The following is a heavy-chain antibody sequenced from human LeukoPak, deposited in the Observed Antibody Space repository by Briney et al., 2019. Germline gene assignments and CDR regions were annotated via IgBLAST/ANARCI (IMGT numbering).Heavy chain of an antibody. Sequence: SETLSLTCAVYGGSFSGYYWSWIRQPPGKGLEWIGEINHSGSTNYNPSLKSRVTISVDTSKNQFSLKLSSVTAADTAVYYCARDRSIAAAGTIIDYWGQGTLATVSS. CDR2: INHSGST. CDR1: GGSFSGYY. J-gene: IGHJ4*02. CDR3: ARDRSIAAAGTIIDY. D-gene: IGHD6-13*01. V-gene: IGHV4-34*01.